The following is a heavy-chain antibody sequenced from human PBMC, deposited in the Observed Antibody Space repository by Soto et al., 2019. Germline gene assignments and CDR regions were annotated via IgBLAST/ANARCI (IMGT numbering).Heavy chain of an antibody. D-gene: IGHD6-13*01. V-gene: IGHV1-3*01. CDR1: GYTFTNYA. CDR3: ARGAPNRSTWYVS. CDR2: INAGNGDT. J-gene: IGHJ5*02. Sequence: ASVKVSCKASGYTFTNYAIHWVRRAPGQRLEWMGWINAGNGDTKYSQKFQGRVTITRDTSASTAYMELSSLRSEDTAVYYCARGAPNRSTWYVSWGQGTLVTVSS.